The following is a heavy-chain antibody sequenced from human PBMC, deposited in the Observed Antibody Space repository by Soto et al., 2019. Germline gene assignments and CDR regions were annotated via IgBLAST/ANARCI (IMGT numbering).Heavy chain of an antibody. CDR3: ARSIVVVTALDY. Sequence: ASVKVSCKASGYTSTSYAMHWVRQAPGQRLEWMGWINAGNGNTKYSQKFQGRVTITRDTSASTAYMELSSLRSVDTAVYYCARSIVVVTALDYWGQGTLVTVSS. CDR2: INAGNGNT. J-gene: IGHJ4*02. CDR1: GYTSTSYA. D-gene: IGHD2-21*02. V-gene: IGHV1-3*01.